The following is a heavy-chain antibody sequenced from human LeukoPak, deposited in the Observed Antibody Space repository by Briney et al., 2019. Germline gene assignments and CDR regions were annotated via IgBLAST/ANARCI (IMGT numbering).Heavy chain of an antibody. V-gene: IGHV1-69*13. CDR3: ARDPRPYCSSTSCYTSYYYYYYMDV. CDR1: GGTFSSYA. CDR2: IIPIFGTA. J-gene: IGHJ6*03. Sequence: SVKVSCKASGGTFSSYAISWVRQAPGQGLEWMGGIIPIFGTANYAQKFQGRVTITADESTSTAYMELSSLRSEDTAVYCCARDPRPYCSSTSCYTSYYYYYYMDVWGKGTTVTVSS. D-gene: IGHD2-2*02.